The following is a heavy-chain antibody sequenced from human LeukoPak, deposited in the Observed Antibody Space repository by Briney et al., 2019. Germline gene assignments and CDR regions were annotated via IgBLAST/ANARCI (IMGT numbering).Heavy chain of an antibody. J-gene: IGHJ4*02. Sequence: ASVKVSCKASGYTFTSYGISWVRQAPGQGLEWMGWISAYNGNTNYAQKLQGRVTMTTDTSTSTAYMELRSLRPDDTAVYYCARDLEPYCSSTSCYGGFDYWGQGTLVTVSS. CDR2: ISAYNGNT. CDR1: GYTFTSYG. D-gene: IGHD2-2*01. V-gene: IGHV1-18*04. CDR3: ARDLEPYCSSTSCYGGFDY.